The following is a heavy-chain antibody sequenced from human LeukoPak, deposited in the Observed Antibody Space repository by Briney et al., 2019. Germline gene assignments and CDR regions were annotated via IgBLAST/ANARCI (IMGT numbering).Heavy chain of an antibody. V-gene: IGHV3-30*02. D-gene: IGHD3-10*01. J-gene: IGHJ4*02. Sequence: GGSLRLSCVVSGFTISSYGMHWVRQAPGKGPEWVAFIRYDGSYKKYADSVKGRFTISRDNAKNSLYLQMNSLRAEDTAVYYCARDLFAYGSGSSDYWGQGTLVTVSS. CDR3: ARDLFAYGSGSSDY. CDR1: GFTISSYG. CDR2: IRYDGSYK.